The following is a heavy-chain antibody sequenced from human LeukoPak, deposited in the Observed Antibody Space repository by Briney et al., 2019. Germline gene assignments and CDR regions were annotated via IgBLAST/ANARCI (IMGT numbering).Heavy chain of an antibody. CDR2: INNSGNT. CDR1: GGSFSGYY. D-gene: IGHD3-10*01. CDR3: ATTWRRVIRGHCLCV. V-gene: IGHV4-34*01. Sequence: SETLSLTCVVYGGSFSGYYWSWIRQPPGKGLEWIGEINNSGNTNYNPSLKSRVSISLDTSKKQFSLKLRSVIAADTAAYHCATTWRRVIRGHCLCVWGQGTAVTVSS. J-gene: IGHJ6*02.